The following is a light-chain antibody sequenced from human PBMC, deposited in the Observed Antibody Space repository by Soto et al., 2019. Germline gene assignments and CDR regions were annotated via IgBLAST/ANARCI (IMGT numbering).Light chain of an antibody. V-gene: IGKV3-20*01. CDR1: QSISSNY. Sequence: EIVLTQSPGTLAMSPGERSTLSCRASQSISSNYLAWYQQKPGQAPRLLIYGASSRATGIPDRFSGSGSGTDFTLTISRLEAEDFAVYYCQQYGSSPRTFGQGPKV. J-gene: IGKJ1*01. CDR2: GAS. CDR3: QQYGSSPRT.